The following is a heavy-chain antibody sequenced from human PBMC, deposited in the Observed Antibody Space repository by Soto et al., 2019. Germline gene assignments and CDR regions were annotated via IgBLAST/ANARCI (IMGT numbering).Heavy chain of an antibody. D-gene: IGHD3-3*01. CDR1: GYSFTSYW. Sequence: GESLKISCKGSGYSFTSYWIGWVRQMPGKGLEWMGIIYPGDSETRYSPSSQGQATISADKSISTAYLQWSSLKASDTAMYYCASYIFGVVITPNAYYYGMDVWGQGTTVTVSS. CDR3: ASYIFGVVITPNAYYYGMDV. J-gene: IGHJ6*02. CDR2: IYPGDSET. V-gene: IGHV5-51*01.